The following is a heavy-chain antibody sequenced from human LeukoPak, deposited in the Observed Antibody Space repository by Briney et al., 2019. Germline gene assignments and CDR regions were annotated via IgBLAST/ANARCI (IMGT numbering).Heavy chain of an antibody. V-gene: IGHV1-69*01. CDR1: GGTFSNYA. CDR3: ARVDSSSWYSNYYYGMDV. J-gene: IGHJ6*02. CDR2: IIPIFGTA. D-gene: IGHD6-13*01. Sequence: SVKVSCKASGGTFSNYAISWVRQAPGQGLEWMGGIIPIFGTANYAQKFQGRVTITADESTSTAYMELSSLRSEDAAVYYCARVDSSSWYSNYYYGMDVWGQGTTVTVSS.